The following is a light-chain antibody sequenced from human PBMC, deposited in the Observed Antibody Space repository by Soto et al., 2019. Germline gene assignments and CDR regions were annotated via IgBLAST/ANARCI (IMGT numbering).Light chain of an antibody. CDR3: QQDSSFPPT. J-gene: IGKJ3*01. CDR1: QGISSW. CDR2: AAS. V-gene: IGKV1-12*01. Sequence: DIQMTQSPSSVSASVGDRVTITCRARQGISSWLAWYQQKPGKAPKILLYAASSLQRGVPSRFSGSGSGTDFTRADGSLQPEDFAAYYCQQDSSFPPTCGPGTKVDI.